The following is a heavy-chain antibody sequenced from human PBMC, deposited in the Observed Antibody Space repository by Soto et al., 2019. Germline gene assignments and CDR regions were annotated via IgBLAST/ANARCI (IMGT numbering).Heavy chain of an antibody. V-gene: IGHV4-34*01. CDR3: ARKKSATNCSGGSCYSVFPPLRYNWFDP. CDR2: INHSGST. Sequence: PSETLSLTCAVYGGSFSGYYWSWIRQPPGKGLEWIGEINHSGSTNYNPSLESRVTISVDTSKNQFSLKLSSVTAADTAVYYCARKKSATNCSGGSCYSVFPPLRYNWFDPWGQGTLVTVSS. J-gene: IGHJ5*02. D-gene: IGHD2-15*01. CDR1: GGSFSGYY.